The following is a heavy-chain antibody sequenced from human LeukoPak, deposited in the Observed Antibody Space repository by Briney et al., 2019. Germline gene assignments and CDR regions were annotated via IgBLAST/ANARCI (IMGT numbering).Heavy chain of an antibody. CDR2: ISGSGGST. CDR3: AKDSAVGFTMIQSGALDI. J-gene: IGHJ3*02. V-gene: IGHV3-23*01. CDR1: GFTFSSYA. Sequence: PGGSLRLSCAASGFTFSSYAMSWVRQAPGKGLEWVSAISGSGGSTYYADSVKGRFTISRDNSKNTLYLQMNSLRAEDTAVYYCAKDSAVGFTMIQSGALDIWGQGTMVTVS. D-gene: IGHD3-22*01.